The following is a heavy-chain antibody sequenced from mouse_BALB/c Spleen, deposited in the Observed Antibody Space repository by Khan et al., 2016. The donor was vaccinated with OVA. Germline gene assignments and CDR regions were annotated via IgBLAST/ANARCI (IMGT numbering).Heavy chain of an antibody. CDR3: ARIYDRYDEGYWHFDV. CDR2: INSNGGTS. D-gene: IGHD2-14*01. Sequence: EVQLVESGGGLVQPGGSLKLSCAASGFTFSGYGMSWVRQTPDKRLELVGTINSNGGTSYYPDSVKGRFTISRDNAKNTLHLQMSSLKSEDTAMYCCARIYDRYDEGYWHFDVWGAGTTVTVSS. CDR1: GFTFSGYG. J-gene: IGHJ1*01. V-gene: IGHV5-6-3*01.